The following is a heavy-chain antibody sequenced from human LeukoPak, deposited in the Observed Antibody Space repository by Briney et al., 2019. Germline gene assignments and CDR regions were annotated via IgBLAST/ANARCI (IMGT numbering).Heavy chain of an antibody. CDR2: IYYSGST. V-gene: IGHV4-39*01. D-gene: IGHD3-22*01. Sequence: SETLSLTCTVSGGSISSSSYYWGWIRQPPGKGLEWIGSIYYSGSTYYNPSLKSRVTISVDTSKNQFSLKLSSVTAADTAVYYCARHANYDLDGTFDYWGQGTLVTVSS. CDR1: GGSISSSSYY. J-gene: IGHJ4*02. CDR3: ARHANYDLDGTFDY.